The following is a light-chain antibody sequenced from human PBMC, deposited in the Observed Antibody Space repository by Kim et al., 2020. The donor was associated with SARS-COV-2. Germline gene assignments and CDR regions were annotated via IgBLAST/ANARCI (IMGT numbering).Light chain of an antibody. J-gene: IGKJ3*01. CDR3: QQYGSSPFT. V-gene: IGKV3-20*01. CDR2: GAS. Sequence: EIVLTQSPGTLSLSPGERATLSCRASQSVSSSYLAWYQQRPGQAPRLLISGASSRATGIPDRFSGSGSGTDFTLTISGLEPGDFAVYYCQQYGSSPFTFGPGTKVDIK. CDR1: QSVSSSY.